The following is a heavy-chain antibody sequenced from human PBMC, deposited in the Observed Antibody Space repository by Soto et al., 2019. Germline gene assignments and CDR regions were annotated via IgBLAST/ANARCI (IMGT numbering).Heavy chain of an antibody. V-gene: IGHV3-11*01. CDR3: VSQLQGSSRKYYFHF. J-gene: IGHJ4*02. CDR2: ISATGETT. CDR1: GFNFSDCY. Sequence: GGSLRLSCAASGFNFSDCYISWIRQAPGKGLEWVSFISATGETTYYAESVKGRFTISRDNAQKSLDLQMNSLRDEDTAMYYCVSQLQGSSRKYYFHFWGQGTLVTVSS. D-gene: IGHD1-26*01.